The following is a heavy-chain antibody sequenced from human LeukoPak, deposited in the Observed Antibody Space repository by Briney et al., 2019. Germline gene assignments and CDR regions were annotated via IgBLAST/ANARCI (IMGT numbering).Heavy chain of an antibody. CDR1: GLVFSDYG. V-gene: IGHV3-30*18. J-gene: IGHJ4*02. Sequence: GGSLRLSCAASGLVFSDYGMHWVRQAPGKGLEWVSFISHDGSDKYYADSVKGRFTISRDNSKNTLYLQMNSLRAEDTAVYYCAKDSYYDSSGYFDYWGQGTLVTVSS. D-gene: IGHD3-22*01. CDR2: ISHDGSDK. CDR3: AKDSYYDSSGYFDY.